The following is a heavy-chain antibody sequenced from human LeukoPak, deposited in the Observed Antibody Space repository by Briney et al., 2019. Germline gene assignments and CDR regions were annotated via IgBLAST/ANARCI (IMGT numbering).Heavy chain of an antibody. Sequence: GGYLRLSCAASGFTFINHEMNWVRQAQGKGLEWVSHISSSSTNLYYADSVKGRFTISRDDAKNTVFLQMNSLRAEDTAVYYCARMGYDDAWGNPESPIDCWGQGTLVTVSS. D-gene: IGHD3-16*01. CDR2: ISSSSTNL. CDR3: ARMGYDDAWGNPESPIDC. CDR1: GFTFINHE. V-gene: IGHV3-48*03. J-gene: IGHJ4*02.